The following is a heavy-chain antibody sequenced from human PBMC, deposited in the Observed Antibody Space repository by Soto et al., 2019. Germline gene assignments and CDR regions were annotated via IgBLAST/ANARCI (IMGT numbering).Heavy chain of an antibody. Sequence: AGSLRLSCAASGFTFSSYGMHWVRQAPGKGLEWVAVIWYDGSNKYYADSVKGRFTISRDNSKNTLYLQMNSRRAEDTAVYDCARALGYCSTTSCTYYYYYGMDVWGQGTMVTVSS. J-gene: IGHJ6*02. D-gene: IGHD2-2*01. CDR2: IWYDGSNK. V-gene: IGHV3-33*01. CDR3: ARALGYCSTTSCTYYYYYGMDV. CDR1: GFTFSSYG.